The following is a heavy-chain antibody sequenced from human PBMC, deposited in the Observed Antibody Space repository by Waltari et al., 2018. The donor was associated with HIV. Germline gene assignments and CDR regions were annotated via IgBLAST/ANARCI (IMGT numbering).Heavy chain of an antibody. CDR2: ISSSSSYI. CDR1: GFTFSSYS. D-gene: IGHD2-21*02. V-gene: IGHV3-21*01. J-gene: IGHJ3*02. Sequence: EVQLVESGGGLVKPGGSLRLSCAASGFTFSSYSMTWVRQAPGKGLEWVSSISSSSSYIYYADSVKGRFTISRDNAKNSLYLQMNSLRAEDTAVYYCARVHIVVVTADAFDIWGQGTMVTVSS. CDR3: ARVHIVVVTADAFDI.